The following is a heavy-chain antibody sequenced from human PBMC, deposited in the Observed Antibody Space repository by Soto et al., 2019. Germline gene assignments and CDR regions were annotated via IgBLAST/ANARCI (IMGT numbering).Heavy chain of an antibody. Sequence: ASVKVSCKASGYMFTGYYIHWVRQAPGQGLEWMGWINPKSGGTKYAEKFQGRVSMTGDTSITTAYLELSSLTSDDNYYYYYGMDVWGQGTTVTVSS. CDR3: GMDV. V-gene: IGHV1-2*02. J-gene: IGHJ6*02. CDR2: INPKSGGT. CDR1: GYMFTGYY.